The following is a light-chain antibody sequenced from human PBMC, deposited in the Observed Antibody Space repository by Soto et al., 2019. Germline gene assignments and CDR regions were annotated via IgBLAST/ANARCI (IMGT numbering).Light chain of an antibody. CDR1: QSGSSSY. Sequence: EIVLTQSPGTLSLSPGERATLSCRASQSGSSSYLAWYQQKPGQAPRLLIYGASSRATGIQDMFSGSGSGTDFTLTISRLEPEDFAGYYCQQYGSSPRTFGQGTKVEIK. CDR3: QQYGSSPRT. V-gene: IGKV3-20*01. CDR2: GAS. J-gene: IGKJ1*01.